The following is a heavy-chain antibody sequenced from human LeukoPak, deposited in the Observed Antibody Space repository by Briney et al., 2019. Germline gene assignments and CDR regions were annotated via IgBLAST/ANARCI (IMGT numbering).Heavy chain of an antibody. Sequence: GGSLRLSCAASGFTFSSYSMNWVRQAPGKGLEWVSYISSSSSTIYYADSVKGRFTISRDNAKNSLYLQMNSLRAEDTAVYYCARGGLYSSSSGFYYWGQGTLVTVSS. CDR3: ARGGLYSSSSGFYY. V-gene: IGHV3-48*01. CDR1: GFTFSSYS. D-gene: IGHD6-6*01. J-gene: IGHJ4*02. CDR2: ISSSSSTI.